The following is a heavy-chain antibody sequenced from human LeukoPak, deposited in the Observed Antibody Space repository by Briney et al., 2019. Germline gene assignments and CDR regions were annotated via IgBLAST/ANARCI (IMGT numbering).Heavy chain of an antibody. V-gene: IGHV3-23*01. CDR3: AKDCGWLHFCS. J-gene: IGHJ5*02. Sequence: GGSLRLSCAASGFTFSSYGMSWVRQAPGKGLEWVSAISGSGGSTYYADSVKGRFTISRDNSKNTLYLQMNSLRAEDTAVYYCAKDCGWLHFCSWGQGTLVTVSS. D-gene: IGHD5-24*01. CDR1: GFTFSSYG. CDR2: ISGSGGST.